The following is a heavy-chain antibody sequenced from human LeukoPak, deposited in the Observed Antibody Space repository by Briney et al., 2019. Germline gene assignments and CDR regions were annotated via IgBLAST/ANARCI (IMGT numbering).Heavy chain of an antibody. CDR1: GFTFSSYG. J-gene: IGHJ4*02. V-gene: IGHV3-21*01. D-gene: IGHD3-10*01. CDR2: ISGGSGYI. CDR3: ARGYGSDSFDY. Sequence: GGPLRLSCAASGFTFSSYGMSWVRQAPGKGLEWVSSISGGSGYIYYADSVKGRFAVSRDNAKNSLYLQMNSLSAEDTAVYYCARGYGSDSFDYWGQGTLVTVSS.